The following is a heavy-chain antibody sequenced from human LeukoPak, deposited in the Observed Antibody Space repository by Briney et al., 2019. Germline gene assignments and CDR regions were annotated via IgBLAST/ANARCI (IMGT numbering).Heavy chain of an antibody. D-gene: IGHD6-13*01. CDR3: ARDRGYSSSLDY. Sequence: PGGSLRLSXAASGFTFSSYSMNWVRQAPGKGLEWVSSISSSSSYIYYADSVKGRFTISRDNAKNSLYLQMNSLRAEDTAVYYCARDRGYSSSLDYWGQGTLVTVSS. CDR2: ISSSSSYI. V-gene: IGHV3-21*01. CDR1: GFTFSSYS. J-gene: IGHJ4*02.